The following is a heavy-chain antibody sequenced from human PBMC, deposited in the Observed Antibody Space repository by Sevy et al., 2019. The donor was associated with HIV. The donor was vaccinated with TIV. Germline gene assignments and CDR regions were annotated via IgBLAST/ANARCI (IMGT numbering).Heavy chain of an antibody. J-gene: IGHJ4*02. CDR3: AREGSGSYLPPSDY. D-gene: IGHD1-26*01. CDR2: ISAYNGNT. Sequence: ASVKVSCKASGYTFTSYGISWVRQAPGQGPEWMGWISAYNGNTNYAQKLQGRVTMTTDTSTSTAYMELRSLRSDDTAVYYCAREGSGSYLPPSDYWGQGTLVTVSS. V-gene: IGHV1-18*04. CDR1: GYTFTSYG.